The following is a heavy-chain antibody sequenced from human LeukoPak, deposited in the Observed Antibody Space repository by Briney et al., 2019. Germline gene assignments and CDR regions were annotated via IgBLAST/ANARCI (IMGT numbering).Heavy chain of an antibody. J-gene: IGHJ4*02. V-gene: IGHV3-9*03. D-gene: IGHD6-19*01. CDR2: ISWNSGSI. CDR1: GFTFDDYP. Sequence: GRSLRLSCAASGFTFDDYPMHWVRQAPGKGLEWVSGISWNSGSIGYADSVKGRFTISRDNPKNSLYLQMNSLRAEDMALYYCAKGKESAVAGYYFDYWGQGTLVTVSS. CDR3: AKGKESAVAGYYFDY.